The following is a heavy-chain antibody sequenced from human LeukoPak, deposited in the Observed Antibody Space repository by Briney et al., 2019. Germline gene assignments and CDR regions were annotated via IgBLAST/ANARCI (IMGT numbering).Heavy chain of an antibody. V-gene: IGHV3-74*01. D-gene: IGHD6-19*01. CDR3: AAGYSSGWSEN. CDR1: GFTFGSYW. Sequence: QPGGSLRLSCAASGFTFGSYWMHWVRQAPGKGLVWVSRINSDGSSTSYADSVKGRFTISRDNAKNTLYLQMNSLRAEDTAVYYCAAGYSSGWSENWGQGTLVTVSS. J-gene: IGHJ1*01. CDR2: INSDGSST.